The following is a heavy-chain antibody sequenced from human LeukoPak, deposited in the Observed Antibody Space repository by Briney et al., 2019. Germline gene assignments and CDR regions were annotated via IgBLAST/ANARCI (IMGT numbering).Heavy chain of an antibody. D-gene: IGHD1-26*01. Sequence: SETLSLTCTVSGGSISSSSYYWGWIRQPPGKGLEWIGSIYYSGSTYYNPSLKSRVTISVDTSKNQFSLKLSSVTAADTAVYYCAKSGGSGLIDYWGQGALVTVSS. V-gene: IGHV4-39*01. J-gene: IGHJ4*02. CDR1: GGSISSSSYY. CDR2: IYYSGST. CDR3: AKSGGSGLIDY.